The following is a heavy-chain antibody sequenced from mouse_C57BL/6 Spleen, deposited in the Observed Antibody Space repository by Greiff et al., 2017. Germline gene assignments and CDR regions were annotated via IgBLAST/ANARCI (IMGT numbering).Heavy chain of an antibody. CDR2: INPNNGGT. D-gene: IGHD1-1*01. Sequence: EVKLQESGPELVKPGASVKIPCKASGYTFTDYNMDWVKQSHGKSLEWIGDINPNNGGTIYNQKFKGKATLTVDKSSSTTYMELRSLTSEDTAVYSCARVHYYGSSYRSPFAYWGQGTLVTVSA. V-gene: IGHV1-18*01. J-gene: IGHJ3*01. CDR3: ARVHYYGSSYRSPFAY. CDR1: GYTFTDYN.